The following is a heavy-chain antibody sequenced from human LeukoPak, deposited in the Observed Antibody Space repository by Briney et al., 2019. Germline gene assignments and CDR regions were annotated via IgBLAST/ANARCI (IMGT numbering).Heavy chain of an antibody. J-gene: IGHJ4*02. D-gene: IGHD6-13*01. CDR3: ARGGLYSSSFDY. CDR1: GGTFSSYA. V-gene: IGHV1-69*06. CDR2: VIPIFSTA. Sequence: SVKVSCKASGGTFSSYAISWVRQAPGQGLEWMGGVIPIFSTANYAQKFQGRVTITADKSTSTAYMELSSLRSEDTAVYYCARGGLYSSSFDYWGQGTLVTVSS.